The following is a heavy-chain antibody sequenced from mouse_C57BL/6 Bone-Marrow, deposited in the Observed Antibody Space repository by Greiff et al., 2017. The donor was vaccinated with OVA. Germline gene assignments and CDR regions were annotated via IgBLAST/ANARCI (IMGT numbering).Heavy chain of an antibody. D-gene: IGHD1-1*01. CDR3: ARIYYYGSSPAWFAY. J-gene: IGHJ3*01. V-gene: IGHV1-4*01. CDR1: GYTFTSYT. CDR2: INPSSGYT. Sequence: VQLQQSGAELARPGASVKMSCKASGYTFTSYTMHWVKQRPGQGLEWLGYINPSSGYTKYNQKFKDKATLTADKSSSTAYMQLSSLTSEDSAVYYCARIYYYGSSPAWFAYWGQGTLVTVSA.